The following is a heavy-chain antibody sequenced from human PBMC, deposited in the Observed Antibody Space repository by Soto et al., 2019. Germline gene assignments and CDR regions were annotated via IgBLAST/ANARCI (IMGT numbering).Heavy chain of an antibody. CDR1: GFTFTNHN. CDR2: ISSSSSFR. Sequence: PGGSLRLSCAVSGFTFTNHNMNWVRQAPGKELEWVSSISSSSSFRNYADSVKGRFSISRDNDKNLVYLQMDSLRAEDTAVYYCARDPPLSVLVVVATDDFWGQGTLVTVSS. V-gene: IGHV3-21*01. J-gene: IGHJ4*02. CDR3: ARDPPLSVLVVVATDDF. D-gene: IGHD2-21*01.